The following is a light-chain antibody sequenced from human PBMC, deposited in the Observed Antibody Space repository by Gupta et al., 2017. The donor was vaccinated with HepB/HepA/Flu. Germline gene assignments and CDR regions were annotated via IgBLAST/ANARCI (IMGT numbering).Light chain of an antibody. CDR2: GVN. CDR1: SSDVGAWDH. Sequence: QSALTQPASVSGSPGQSSTISCTGTSSDVGAWDHVSWYQHHPGKAPKLIIYGVNSRPSGVSTRFSGSKSGNTASLSISGLQAEDEADYYCNSYTTRSTVLFGGGTKLTVL. V-gene: IGLV2-14*03. J-gene: IGLJ2*01. CDR3: NSYTTRSTVL.